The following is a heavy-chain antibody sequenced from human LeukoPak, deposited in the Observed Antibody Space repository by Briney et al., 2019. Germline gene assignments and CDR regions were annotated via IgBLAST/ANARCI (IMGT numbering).Heavy chain of an antibody. Sequence: ASVKVPCKASGYNFTNFSVNLVRQAPGQGLEWMGWISPYNGNSNYAQKFQGRVTLTTDASRSAVSMELRSLRSDDTAIYYCARVIEGWSPLLFYYFYMDVWGKGTTVTVSS. D-gene: IGHD6-19*01. V-gene: IGHV1-18*01. CDR3: ARVIEGWSPLLFYYFYMDV. J-gene: IGHJ6*03. CDR1: GYNFTNFS. CDR2: ISPYNGNS.